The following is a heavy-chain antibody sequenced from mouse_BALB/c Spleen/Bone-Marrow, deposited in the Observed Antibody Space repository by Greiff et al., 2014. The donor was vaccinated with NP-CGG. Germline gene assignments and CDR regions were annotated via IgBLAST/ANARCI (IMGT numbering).Heavy chain of an antibody. J-gene: IGHJ3*01. CDR2: ISDGGSYT. V-gene: IGHV5-4*02. Sequence: EVKLVESGGGLVKPGGSLKLSCAASGFTFSDYYMYWVRQTPEKRLEWVATISDGGSYTYYPDSVKGRFTISRDNAKNNLYLQMSSLKSEDTAMYYCARDLITTATSFAYLGHGTLVTVSA. CDR1: GFTFSDYY. CDR3: ARDLITTATSFAY. D-gene: IGHD1-2*01.